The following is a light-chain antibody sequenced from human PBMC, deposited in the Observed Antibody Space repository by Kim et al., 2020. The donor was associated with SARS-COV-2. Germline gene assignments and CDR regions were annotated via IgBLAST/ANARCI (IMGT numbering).Light chain of an antibody. J-gene: IGKJ4*01. Sequence: ASVGDRVTITRRASQTISNFLNWYQQKAGKAPQILIYSASNLQSGVPSRFSGSGSGTDFTLSISSLQLEDFATYYCQQTSSVPLTFGGGTKVDIK. CDR1: QTISNF. CDR2: SAS. V-gene: IGKV1-39*01. CDR3: QQTSSVPLT.